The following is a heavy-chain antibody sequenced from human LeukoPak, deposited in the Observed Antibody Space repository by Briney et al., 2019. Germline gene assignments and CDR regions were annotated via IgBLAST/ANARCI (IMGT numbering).Heavy chain of an antibody. CDR2: ITGSGGST. CDR3: AKDRARGDPTYYFDY. D-gene: IGHD2-21*02. Sequence: GESLRLSCAASGFTFSSYAMNWVRQAPGKGLEWVSAITGSGGSTYYADSVKGRLTISRDNSKNTLFLQMNSLRAEDTAVYYCAKDRARGDPTYYFDYWGQGTLVTVSS. J-gene: IGHJ4*02. CDR1: GFTFSSYA. V-gene: IGHV3-23*01.